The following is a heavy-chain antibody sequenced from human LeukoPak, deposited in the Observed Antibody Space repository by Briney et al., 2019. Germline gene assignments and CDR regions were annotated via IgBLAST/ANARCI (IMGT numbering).Heavy chain of an antibody. CDR3: VRLRRNSDSSGYYYYYDY. V-gene: IGHV3-21*01. J-gene: IGHJ4*02. Sequence: GGSPRLSCAASGFTFKTYAMSWVRQAPGKGLEWVSSINRGATHIYYADSLRGRFIISRDDAKNSLYLQMNSLRAEDTAVYYCVRLRRNSDSSGYYYYYDYWGQGTLVTVSS. D-gene: IGHD3-22*01. CDR1: GFTFKTYA. CDR2: INRGATHI.